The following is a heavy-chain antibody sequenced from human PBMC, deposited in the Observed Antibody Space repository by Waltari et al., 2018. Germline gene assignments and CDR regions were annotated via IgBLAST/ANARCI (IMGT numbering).Heavy chain of an antibody. CDR2: ISWDGGST. Sequence: EVQLVESGGVVVQPGGSLRLSCAASGFPFADYAMHWVRQAPGKGLEWVSLISWDGGSTYYADSVKGRFTISRDNSKNSLYLQMNSLRAEDTALYYCAKDSGVWGPSWRFDYWGQGTLVTVSS. CDR1: GFPFADYA. J-gene: IGHJ4*02. D-gene: IGHD3-16*01. V-gene: IGHV3-43D*04. CDR3: AKDSGVWGPSWRFDY.